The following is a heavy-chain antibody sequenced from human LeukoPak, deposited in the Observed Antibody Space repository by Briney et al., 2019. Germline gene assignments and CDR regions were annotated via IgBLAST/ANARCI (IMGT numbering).Heavy chain of an antibody. V-gene: IGHV3-66*01. CDR3: AVYSGYDK. CDR2: IYSGGST. J-gene: IGHJ4*02. D-gene: IGHD5-12*01. CDR1: GFTFSSYA. Sequence: GGSLRLSCAASGFTFSSYAMSWVRQAPGKGLEWVSVIYSGGSTYYADSVKGRSTISRDNSKNTLYLQMNSLRAEDTAVYYCAVYSGYDKWGQGTLVTVSS.